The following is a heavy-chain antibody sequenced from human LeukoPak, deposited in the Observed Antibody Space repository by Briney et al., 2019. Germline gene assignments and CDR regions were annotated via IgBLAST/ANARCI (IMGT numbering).Heavy chain of an antibody. Sequence: SETLSLTCAVYGGSFSGYYWSWIRQPPGKGLEWIGEINHSGSTNYNPSLKSRVTISVDTSKSQFSLKLSSVTAADTAVYYCATTTGYSSGWYIWYWGQGTLVTVSS. CDR3: ATTTGYSSGWYIWY. V-gene: IGHV4-34*01. CDR2: INHSGST. CDR1: GGSFSGYY. D-gene: IGHD6-19*01. J-gene: IGHJ4*02.